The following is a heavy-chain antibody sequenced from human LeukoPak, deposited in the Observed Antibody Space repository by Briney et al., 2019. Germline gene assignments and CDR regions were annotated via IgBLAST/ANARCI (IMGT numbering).Heavy chain of an antibody. J-gene: IGHJ5*02. Sequence: SVKVSCKASGGTFSSYAISWVRQAPGQGLEWMGRIIPILGIANYAQKFQGRVTITADKSTSTAYMELSSLRSEGTAVYYCASVLSGIAVAGSFDPWGQGTLVTVSS. CDR3: ASVLSGIAVAGSFDP. V-gene: IGHV1-69*04. D-gene: IGHD6-19*01. CDR1: GGTFSSYA. CDR2: IIPILGIA.